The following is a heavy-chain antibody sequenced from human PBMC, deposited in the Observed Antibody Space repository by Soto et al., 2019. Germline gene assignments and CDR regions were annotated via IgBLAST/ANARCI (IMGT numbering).Heavy chain of an antibody. CDR1: GFTFSNAW. CDR2: IKSKTDGGTT. CDR3: TTDPPRGLYYDFWSGYYTHWY. J-gene: IGHJ4*02. D-gene: IGHD3-3*01. Sequence: GGSLRLSCAASGFTFSNAWMNWVRQAPGKGLEWVGRIKSKTDGGTTDYAAPVKGRFTISRDDSKNTLYLQMNSLKTEDTAVYYCTTDPPRGLYYDFWSGYYTHWYWGQGTLVTVSS. V-gene: IGHV3-15*07.